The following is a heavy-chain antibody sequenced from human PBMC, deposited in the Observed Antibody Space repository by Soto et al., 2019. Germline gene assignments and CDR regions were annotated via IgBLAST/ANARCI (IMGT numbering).Heavy chain of an antibody. Sequence: GGSLRLSCAASGFIFSDYWMNWVRQAPGKGLEWVANIKEDGSEKYYVDSVKGRFTISRDNAKNSLYLQMNSLRAEDTAVYYCAKIGSSTWYTWAFDVWGQGTMVTVSS. CDR2: IKEDGSEK. D-gene: IGHD6-13*01. CDR3: AKIGSSTWYTWAFDV. V-gene: IGHV3-7*01. J-gene: IGHJ3*01. CDR1: GFIFSDYW.